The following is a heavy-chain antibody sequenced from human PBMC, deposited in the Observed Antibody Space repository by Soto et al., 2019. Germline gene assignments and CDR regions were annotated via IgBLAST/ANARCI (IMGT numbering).Heavy chain of an antibody. CDR1: DFTVSGNS. Sequence: EVHLVESGGGLIQPGGSLRLSCAASDFTVSGNSVSWVRQAPGKGLEWVSVIYIAGSTYYADSVKGRFTISRDNSKNTLYLQMYNLRADDTAVYYCARGMYNWFDPWGQGTLVTVSS. V-gene: IGHV3-53*01. CDR3: ARGMYNWFDP. J-gene: IGHJ5*02. CDR2: IYIAGST.